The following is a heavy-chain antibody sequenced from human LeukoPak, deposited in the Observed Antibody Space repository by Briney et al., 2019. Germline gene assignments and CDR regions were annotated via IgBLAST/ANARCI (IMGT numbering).Heavy chain of an antibody. V-gene: IGHV1-46*01. CDR3: ARLRGETYYDFWSGYQGSPYGMDV. CDR1: GYTFTSYY. CDR2: IDPSGGST. D-gene: IGHD3-3*01. J-gene: IGHJ6*02. Sequence: ASVKVSCKASGYTFTSYYMHWVRQAPGQGLEWMGIIDPSGGSTSYAQKFQGRVTMTRDTSTSTVYMELSSLRSEDTAVYYCARLRGETYYDFWSGYQGSPYGMDVWGQGTTVTVS.